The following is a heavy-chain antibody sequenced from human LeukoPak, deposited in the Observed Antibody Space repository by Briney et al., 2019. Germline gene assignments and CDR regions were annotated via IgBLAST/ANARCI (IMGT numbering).Heavy chain of an antibody. CDR1: GVSISSSSFY. V-gene: IGHV4-39*07. J-gene: IGHJ3*02. D-gene: IGHD2-15*01. Sequence: SETLSLTCTVSGVSISSSSFYWGWIRQPPGKGLEWIGEINHRGSTNYNPSLKSRVTISVDTSKNQVSLKLNSVTAADTAVYYCARGHIVVVVATTRSDAFDMWGQGTMVTVSS. CDR3: ARGHIVVVVATTRSDAFDM. CDR2: INHRGST.